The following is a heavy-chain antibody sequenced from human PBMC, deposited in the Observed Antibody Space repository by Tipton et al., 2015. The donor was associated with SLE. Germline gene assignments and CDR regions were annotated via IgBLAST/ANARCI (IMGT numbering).Heavy chain of an antibody. CDR2: IYHSESP. Sequence: LRLSCAASGFAVTSYYMNWVRQAPGRGLEWIGDIYHSESPNYNPSLKSRVTMSVDTSKNQFSLKLSSVTAADTAMYYCVRERKYVVRFRELVAPDLWGQGTAITVSS. V-gene: IGHV4-34*01. CDR1: GFAVTSYY. J-gene: IGHJ3*01. D-gene: IGHD1-26*01. CDR3: VRERKYVVRFRELVAPDL.